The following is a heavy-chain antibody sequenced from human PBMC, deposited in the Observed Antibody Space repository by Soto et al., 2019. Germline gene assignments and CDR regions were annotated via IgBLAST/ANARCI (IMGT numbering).Heavy chain of an antibody. J-gene: IGHJ4*02. Sequence: QVQLVESGGGVVQPGRSLRLSCAASGFTFSSYGMHWVRKAPGKGLEWVAVISYDGSNKYYADSVKGRFTISRDNSKNTLYLQMNSLRAEDTAVYYCAKDFELDFWSGYSYYFDYWGQGTLVTVSS. V-gene: IGHV3-30*18. CDR1: GFTFSSYG. CDR3: AKDFELDFWSGYSYYFDY. D-gene: IGHD3-3*01. CDR2: ISYDGSNK.